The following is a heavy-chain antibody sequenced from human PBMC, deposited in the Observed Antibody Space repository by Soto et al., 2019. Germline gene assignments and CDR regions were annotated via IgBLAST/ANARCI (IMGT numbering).Heavy chain of an antibody. Sequence: ASVKVSCKASGYTFTTYGISWVRQAPGQALEWMGWISPYNGTTKYAEKFQGEMTMTTDTATSTAYMDLRSLRSDDTAVYYCARGGVYYDSSGYYRLIDYWGQGTLVTVSS. D-gene: IGHD3-22*01. CDR3: ARGGVYYDSSGYYRLIDY. V-gene: IGHV1-18*04. J-gene: IGHJ4*02. CDR1: GYTFTTYG. CDR2: ISPYNGTT.